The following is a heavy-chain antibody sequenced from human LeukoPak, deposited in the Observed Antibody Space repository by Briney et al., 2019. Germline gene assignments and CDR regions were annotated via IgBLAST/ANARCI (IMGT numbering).Heavy chain of an antibody. CDR3: ARDPRVYYGSGYNWFDP. J-gene: IGHJ5*02. CDR2: ISHDGSDK. Sequence: PGGSLRLSCATSGFIFSAYAMHWVRQAPGKGLEWVADISHDGSDKYYADSVKGRFTISRDNSKNTLYLQMNSLRVEDKAVYYCARDPRVYYGSGYNWFDPWGQGTLVTVSS. CDR1: GFIFSAYA. V-gene: IGHV3-30-3*01. D-gene: IGHD3-10*01.